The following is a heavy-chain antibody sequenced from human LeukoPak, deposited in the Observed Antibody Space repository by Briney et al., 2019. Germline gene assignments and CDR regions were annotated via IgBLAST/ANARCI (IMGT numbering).Heavy chain of an antibody. J-gene: IGHJ4*02. CDR2: ICSSGGST. Sequence: RGSLRLSCAASRYTFSIYAMSAVRQAPGRGLEWVSAICSSGGSTYYADSVKGRFTISRDNSKNTLYLQMNSLRAEDTAVYYCAKEPPYGSGSYFDYWGQGTPVTVSS. D-gene: IGHD3-10*01. CDR1: RYTFSIYA. CDR3: AKEPPYGSGSYFDY. V-gene: IGHV3-23*01.